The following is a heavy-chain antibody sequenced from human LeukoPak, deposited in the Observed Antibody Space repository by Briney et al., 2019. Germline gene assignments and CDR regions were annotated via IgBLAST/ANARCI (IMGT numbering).Heavy chain of an antibody. J-gene: IGHJ6*03. CDR3: ARGFGVVSRYYYYMDV. CDR2: IYYSGST. V-gene: IGHV4-39*01. CDR1: GGSISSSSYY. Sequence: PSETLSLTCTVSGGSISSSSYYWGWIRQPPGKGLEWIGSIYYSGSTYYNPSLKSRVTISVDTSKNQFSLKLSSVTAADTAVYHCARGFGVVSRYYYYMDVWGKGTTVTVSS. D-gene: IGHD3-3*01.